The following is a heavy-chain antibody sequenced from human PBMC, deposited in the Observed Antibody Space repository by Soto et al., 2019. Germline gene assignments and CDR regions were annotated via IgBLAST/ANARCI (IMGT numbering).Heavy chain of an antibody. CDR2: IYHGGST. CDR1: GYSISSGYN. Sequence: SETLSLTCAASGYSISSGYNWGCRRQPPGXGLEWIGSIYHGGSTYYNPSLNSRVTLSIDMTNNHISLILNSVTAADTAVYYCARVGPWVPYYDDSSPYTFKTWYDPWGQGTLVTVSS. D-gene: IGHD3-22*01. J-gene: IGHJ5*02. CDR3: ARVGPWVPYYDDSSPYTFKTWYDP. V-gene: IGHV4-38-2*01.